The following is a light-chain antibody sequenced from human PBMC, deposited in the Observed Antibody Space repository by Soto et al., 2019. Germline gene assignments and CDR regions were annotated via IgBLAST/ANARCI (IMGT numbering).Light chain of an antibody. Sequence: QSALTQPPSASGSPGQSVTISCTGTSSDVGGYKYVSWYQQHPGKAPKLMIYEVSKRPSGVPDRFSGSKSGNTASLTVSGLQAEDEADYYCTSYAGSSNPGVFGTGTKLTVL. J-gene: IGLJ1*01. CDR3: TSYAGSSNPGV. CDR1: SSDVGGYKY. V-gene: IGLV2-8*01. CDR2: EVS.